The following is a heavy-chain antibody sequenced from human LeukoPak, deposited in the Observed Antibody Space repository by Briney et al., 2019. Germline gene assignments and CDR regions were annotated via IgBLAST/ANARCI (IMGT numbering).Heavy chain of an antibody. CDR1: GYTFTGYY. J-gene: IGHJ4*02. Sequence: GASVKVSCKASGYTFTGYYMHWVRQAPGQGLEWMGWINPNSGGTNYAQKFQGRVTMTRDTSISTAYMELSRLRSDDTAVYYCARQGYDSSGCYFDYWGQGALVTVSS. D-gene: IGHD3-22*01. V-gene: IGHV1-2*02. CDR3: ARQGYDSSGCYFDY. CDR2: INPNSGGT.